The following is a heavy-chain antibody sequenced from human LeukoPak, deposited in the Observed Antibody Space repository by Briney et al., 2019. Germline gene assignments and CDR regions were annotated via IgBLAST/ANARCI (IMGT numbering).Heavy chain of an antibody. V-gene: IGHV1-2*02. D-gene: IGHD5-18*01. Sequence: AAVKVSCKASGYTVTGHYLHWVRQAPGQGLEWMGWINPNSGGTNYAQKFQGRVTMTRDTSINTAYMELSSLTSDDTAMCYCARDAYSGFSYSYNMDYWGQGTLVTVSS. CDR1: GYTVTGHY. CDR3: ARDAYSGFSYSYNMDY. CDR2: INPNSGGT. J-gene: IGHJ4*02.